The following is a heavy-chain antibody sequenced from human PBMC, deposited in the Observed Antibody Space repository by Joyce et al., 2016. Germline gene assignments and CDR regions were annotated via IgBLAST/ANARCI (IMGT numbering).Heavy chain of an antibody. V-gene: IGHV3-21*01. CDR1: GFTFSSYS. Sequence: EVQLVESGGGLVKPGGSLRLSCAASGFTFSSYSMGWVRQAPVKGLEWVSSLSSSSSYIKYTDSVKGRFTISRDNAKNSLYLQMNSLRDEDTAVYYCARSSYTNGIFDYWGQGTLVTVSS. D-gene: IGHD2-8*01. CDR2: LSSSSSYI. J-gene: IGHJ4*02. CDR3: ARSSYTNGIFDY.